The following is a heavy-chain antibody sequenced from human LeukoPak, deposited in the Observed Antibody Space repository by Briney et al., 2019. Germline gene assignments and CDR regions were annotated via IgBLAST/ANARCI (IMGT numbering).Heavy chain of an antibody. CDR3: AGETRPDDAFDI. CDR2: ICHSGST. Sequence: PSETLSLPCTVSGGPISSYYWSWIRQPPGKGLEWLGYICHSGSTIYNPSLRSRVTISVETSKNQFSLKLNSVTAADTAVYYCAGETRPDDAFDIWGQGTMVTVSS. V-gene: IGHV4-59*01. D-gene: IGHD6-6*01. J-gene: IGHJ3*02. CDR1: GGPISSYY.